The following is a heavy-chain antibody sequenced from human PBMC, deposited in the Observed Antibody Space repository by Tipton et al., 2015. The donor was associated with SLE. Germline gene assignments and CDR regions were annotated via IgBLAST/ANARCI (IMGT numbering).Heavy chain of an antibody. CDR1: GFTFSSYW. V-gene: IGHV3-7*01. J-gene: IGHJ2*01. D-gene: IGHD6-19*01. Sequence: SLRLSCAASGFTFSSYWMSWVRQAPGKGLEWVANIKQDGSEKYYVDSVKGRFTISRDNAKNSLYLQMNSLRADDTAVYYCAREYSSGWAAYWYCDLWGRGTLVTVSS. CDR3: AREYSSGWAAYWYCDL. CDR2: IKQDGSEK.